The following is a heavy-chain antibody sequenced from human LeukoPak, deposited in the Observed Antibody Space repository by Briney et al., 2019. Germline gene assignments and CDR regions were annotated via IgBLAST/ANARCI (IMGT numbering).Heavy chain of an antibody. J-gene: IGHJ5*02. CDR1: GGSINSGGYY. V-gene: IGHV4-30-4*08. CDR2: IYYSGST. CDR3: AGLRSGIAAAVNNNWFDP. D-gene: IGHD6-13*01. Sequence: SETLSLTCTVSGGSINSGGYYWSWFRQPPGKGLEWIGYIYYSGSTYYNPSLKSRVTISVDTSKNQFSLKLSSVTAADTAVYYCAGLRSGIAAAVNNNWFDPWGQGTLVTVSS.